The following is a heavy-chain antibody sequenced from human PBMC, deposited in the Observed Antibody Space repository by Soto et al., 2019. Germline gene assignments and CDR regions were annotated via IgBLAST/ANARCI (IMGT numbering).Heavy chain of an antibody. V-gene: IGHV1-69*01. CDR2: IIPIFGTA. J-gene: IGHJ6*02. D-gene: IGHD3-3*01. CDR1: GGTFSSYA. CDR3: ARDWRDLRFLEWFSTGMDV. Sequence: QVQLVQSGAEVKKPGSSVKVSCKASGGTFSSYAISWVRQAPGQGLEWMGGIIPIFGTANYAQKFQGRVTITVDDSTSTAYMELSSLRAEDTAVYYCARDWRDLRFLEWFSTGMDVCGQGTTVTVSS.